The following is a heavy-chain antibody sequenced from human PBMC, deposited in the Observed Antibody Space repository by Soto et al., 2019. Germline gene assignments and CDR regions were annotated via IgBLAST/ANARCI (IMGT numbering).Heavy chain of an antibody. J-gene: IGHJ5*02. V-gene: IGHV1-18*01. Sequence: QVQLVQSGAEVKKPGASVKVSCKASGYTLTSHGISWVRQAPGQGLEWMGWSSGYNGDTKYAQKLQDRVTMTTDTSTSTAYMELRSLRSDDTAVYFCARSRATVTHNWFDTWGQGTLVTVSS. CDR2: SSGYNGDT. CDR3: ARSRATVTHNWFDT. D-gene: IGHD4-17*01. CDR1: GYTLTSHG.